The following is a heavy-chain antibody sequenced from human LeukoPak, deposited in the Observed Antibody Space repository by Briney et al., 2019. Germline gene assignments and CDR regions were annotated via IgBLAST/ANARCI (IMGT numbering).Heavy chain of an antibody. CDR3: ARDRDGSGWSMGFDI. CDR1: GYTFTGYY. V-gene: IGHV1-2*04. J-gene: IGHJ3*02. Sequence: ASVKVSCKASGYTFTGYYIHWLRQAPGQGFEWMGWINPNSGGTKYAQKFEGWVSMTRDTSITTAYMELSRLTSDDTAVYYCARDRDGSGWSMGFDIWGQGTMVTVSS. CDR2: INPNSGGT. D-gene: IGHD6-19*01.